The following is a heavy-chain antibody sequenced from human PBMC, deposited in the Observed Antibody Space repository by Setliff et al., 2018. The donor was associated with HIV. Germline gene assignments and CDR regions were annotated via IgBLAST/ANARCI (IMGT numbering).Heavy chain of an antibody. CDR2: ISSSGSTI. V-gene: IGHV3-48*03. D-gene: IGHD4-4*01. J-gene: IGHJ6*02. CDR3: ARVAGRDGYSPPYYYYYYGMDV. CDR1: GFTFSSYE. Sequence: GGSLRLSCAASGFTFSSYEMNWVRQAPGKGLEWVSYISSSGSTIFYTDSVKGRFTISRDNAKNSLYLQMNSLRAEDTAVYYCARVAGRDGYSPPYYYYYYGMDVWGQGTTVTVS.